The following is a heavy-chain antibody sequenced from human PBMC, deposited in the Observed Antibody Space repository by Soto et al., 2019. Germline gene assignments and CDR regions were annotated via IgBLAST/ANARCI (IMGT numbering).Heavy chain of an antibody. CDR1: GYTLTELS. D-gene: IGHD4-17*01. Sequence: ASVKVSCKVSGYTLTELSMHWVRQAPGKGLEWMGGFDPEDGETIYAQKFQGRVTMTEDTSTDTAYMELSSLGSEDTAVYYCATDPPPNDYGDYYNWFDPWGQGTLVTVSS. CDR3: ATDPPPNDYGDYYNWFDP. CDR2: FDPEDGET. V-gene: IGHV1-24*01. J-gene: IGHJ5*02.